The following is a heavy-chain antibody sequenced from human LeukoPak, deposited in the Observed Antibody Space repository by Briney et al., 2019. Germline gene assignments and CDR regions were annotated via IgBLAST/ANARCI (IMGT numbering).Heavy chain of an antibody. Sequence: GGSLRLSCAASGFTFSSYWMSWVRQAPGKGLEWVANIKRDGSEKYYVGSVKGRFTISRDNAKNSLYLQMNSLRAEDTAVYYCARDPFGSSWYDYWGQGTLVTVSS. V-gene: IGHV3-7*01. CDR3: ARDPFGSSWYDY. D-gene: IGHD6-13*01. CDR1: GFTFSSYW. CDR2: IKRDGSEK. J-gene: IGHJ4*02.